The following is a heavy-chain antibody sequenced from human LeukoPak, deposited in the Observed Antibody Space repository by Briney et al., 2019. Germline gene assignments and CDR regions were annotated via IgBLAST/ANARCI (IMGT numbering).Heavy chain of an antibody. J-gene: IGHJ4*02. Sequence: PGGSLRVSCAASGFTLSSYWMSWVRQAPGKGLEWVANIKQDGSDKYYVDSVNGRFTISRDNAKNSLYLQLNSLRAEDTAVYYCARDYGNDYWGQGTLVTVSS. CDR2: IKQDGSDK. CDR3: ARDYGNDY. D-gene: IGHD4-17*01. CDR1: GFTLSSYW. V-gene: IGHV3-7*01.